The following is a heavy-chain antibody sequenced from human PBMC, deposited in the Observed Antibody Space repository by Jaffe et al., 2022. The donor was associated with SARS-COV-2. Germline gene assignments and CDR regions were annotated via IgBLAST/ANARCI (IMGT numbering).Heavy chain of an antibody. Sequence: EVQLVESGGDLVQPGGSLRLSCAASGFTFSTYWMGWVRQAPGKGLEWLANIKPDGSAKYYVDSVRGRFTISRDNAKNSLYLQMNTLRVEDTAVYYCARLSRSSPEDHWGQGTLVTVSS. CDR1: GFTFSTYW. V-gene: IGHV3-7*01. CDR3: ARLSRSSPEDH. CDR2: IKPDGSAK. J-gene: IGHJ4*02.